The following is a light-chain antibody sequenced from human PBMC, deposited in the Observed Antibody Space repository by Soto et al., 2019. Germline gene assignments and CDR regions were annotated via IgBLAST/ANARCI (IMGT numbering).Light chain of an antibody. CDR1: QSINKY. Sequence: DIQMTQSPSSLSASVGDSVTITCRASQSINKYLNWYRQKPGKAPELMIYAASSLQNGVPSTFSCSGSGTDFTLTISSLQPEDFATYYCQQSYDSPLTFGGGTKVEIK. J-gene: IGKJ4*02. CDR3: QQSYDSPLT. V-gene: IGKV1-39*01. CDR2: AAS.